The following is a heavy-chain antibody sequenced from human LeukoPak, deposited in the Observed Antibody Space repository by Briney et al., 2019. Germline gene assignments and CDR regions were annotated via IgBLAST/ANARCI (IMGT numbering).Heavy chain of an antibody. CDR2: INHSGST. CDR1: GGSFSGYY. V-gene: IGHV4-34*01. D-gene: IGHD6-19*01. CDR3: ARGVAGFFVY. Sequence: SETLSLTCAVYGGSFSGYYWSWIRQPPGKGLEWIGEINHSGSTNYNPSLKSRVTISLDTSKNHFSLKLNSVTAADTAVYYCARGVAGFFVYWRQGTLVTVSS. J-gene: IGHJ4*02.